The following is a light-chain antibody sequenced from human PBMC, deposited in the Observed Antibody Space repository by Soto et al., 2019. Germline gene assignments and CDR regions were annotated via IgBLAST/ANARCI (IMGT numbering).Light chain of an antibody. CDR2: KAS. V-gene: IGKV1-5*03. J-gene: IGKJ1*01. CDR3: QEYSSYSSWT. CDR1: QSISSW. Sequence: IQITQSPSTLSAFVGDRVTITCRASQSISSWLAWYQQKPGKAPNLLIYKASSLESGVPSRFSGSGSGTEFTLTISSLQPDDVATYYCQEYSSYSSWTFGQGTKV.